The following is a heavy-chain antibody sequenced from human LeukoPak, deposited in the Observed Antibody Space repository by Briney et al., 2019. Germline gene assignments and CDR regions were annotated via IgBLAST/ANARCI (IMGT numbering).Heavy chain of an antibody. J-gene: IGHJ4*02. CDR1: GFTFSSYS. CDR2: ISSSSSYI. Sequence: GGSLRLSCAACGFTFSSYSMNWVRQAPGKGLEWVSSISSSSSYIYYADSVKGRFTISRDNAKNSLYLQMNSLRAEDTAVYYCAVGPNRSGPVDYWGQGTLVTVSS. D-gene: IGHD6-19*01. CDR3: AVGPNRSGPVDY. V-gene: IGHV3-21*01.